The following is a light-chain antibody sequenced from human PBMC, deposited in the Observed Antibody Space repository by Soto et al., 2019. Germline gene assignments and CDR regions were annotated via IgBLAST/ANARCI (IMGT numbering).Light chain of an antibody. J-gene: IGLJ3*02. V-gene: IGLV1-47*01. Sequence: QSVLTQPPSASGTPGQRVTISCSGSGSNIGSNYVYWYQHLPGTAPKLLIYKNYQRPSGVPDRFSSSKSDTSASLAISGLRSEDEADYFCATWDDSLNGWVFGGGTKLTVL. CDR2: KNY. CDR3: ATWDDSLNGWV. CDR1: GSNIGSNY.